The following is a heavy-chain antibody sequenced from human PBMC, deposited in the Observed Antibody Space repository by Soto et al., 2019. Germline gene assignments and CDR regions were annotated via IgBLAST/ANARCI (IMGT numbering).Heavy chain of an antibody. CDR3: ARGNVLRFLEWLPYYYYGMDV. CDR1: GFTFSDYY. D-gene: IGHD3-3*01. J-gene: IGHJ6*02. Sequence: QVQLVESGGGLVKPGGSPRLSCAASGFTFSDYYMSWIRQAPGKGLEWVSYISSSGSTIYYADSVKGRFTISRDNAKNSLYLQMNSLRAEDTAVYYCARGNVLRFLEWLPYYYYGMDVWGQGTTVTVSS. CDR2: ISSSGSTI. V-gene: IGHV3-11*01.